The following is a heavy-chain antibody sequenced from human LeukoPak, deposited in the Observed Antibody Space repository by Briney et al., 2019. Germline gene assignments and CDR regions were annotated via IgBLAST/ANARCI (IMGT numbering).Heavy chain of an antibody. CDR1: GGSFSGYY. CDR3: ARGLLSYSSGWGATAVWFDP. D-gene: IGHD6-19*01. J-gene: IGHJ5*02. CDR2: INHSGST. Sequence: NPSETLSLTCAVYGGSFSGYYRSWIRQPPGKGLEWIGEINHSGSTNYNPSLKSRVTISVDTSKNQFSLKLSSVTAADTAVYYCARGLLSYSSGWGATAVWFDPWGQGTLVTVSS. V-gene: IGHV4-34*01.